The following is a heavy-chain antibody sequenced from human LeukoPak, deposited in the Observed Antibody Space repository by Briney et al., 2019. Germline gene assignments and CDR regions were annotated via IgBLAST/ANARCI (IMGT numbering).Heavy chain of an antibody. V-gene: IGHV1-2*04. Sequence: ASVKVSCKASGYTFADYFIHWVRQAPGQGLEWMGRINPNTGGSEYAPKFQGWVTMTRDTSISEPYVDVNRLISAATAVYYCARDLTSTSNWEFDYWGHGTMVIVSS. CDR1: GYTFADYF. J-gene: IGHJ4*01. D-gene: IGHD1-26*01. CDR3: ARDLTSTSNWEFDY. CDR2: INPNTGGS.